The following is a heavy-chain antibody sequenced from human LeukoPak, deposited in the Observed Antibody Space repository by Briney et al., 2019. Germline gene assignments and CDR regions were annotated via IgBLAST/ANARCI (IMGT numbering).Heavy chain of an antibody. D-gene: IGHD2-8*01. V-gene: IGHV4-59*01. CDR1: GVSISSYD. Sequence: PSETLSLTCIVSGVSISSYDWSWILQPPGKGLEWIGYIYYSEGTNYNPSLRSRVTIPLDTSKNRFSLKLSSVTAADTAVYYCAKNGRAFDIWGQGTMVTVSS. J-gene: IGHJ3*02. CDR3: AKNGRAFDI. CDR2: IYYSEGT.